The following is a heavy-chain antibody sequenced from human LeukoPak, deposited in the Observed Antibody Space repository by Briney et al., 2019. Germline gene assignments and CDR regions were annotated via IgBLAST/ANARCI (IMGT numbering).Heavy chain of an antibody. Sequence: PSETLSLTCAVYGGSFSGYYWSWIRQPPGKGLEWIGEVHLDGRTNYNPSLKSRLVMSADLPENHISLKLTSVTAADTAVYYCAREGGFYRPLDGSGQGTLVTVSS. V-gene: IGHV4-34*10. CDR1: GGSFSGYY. CDR2: VHLDGRT. CDR3: AREGGFYRPLDG. D-gene: IGHD6-25*01. J-gene: IGHJ4*02.